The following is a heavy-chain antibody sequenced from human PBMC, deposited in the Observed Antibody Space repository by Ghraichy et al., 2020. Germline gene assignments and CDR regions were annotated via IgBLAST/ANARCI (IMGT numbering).Heavy chain of an antibody. CDR1: GISFRGFA. D-gene: IGHD4-17*01. CDR3: VKDSNSNYVEGH. Sequence: GGSLRLSCAASGISFRGFAMSWVRQAPGKGLEWVSLITGSGYNTYYADSVRGRFTISRDSSKNTLYLQMNSLRVEDTAIYYCVKDSNSNYVEGHWGQGTLVTVSS. V-gene: IGHV3-23*01. J-gene: IGHJ4*02. CDR2: ITGSGYNT.